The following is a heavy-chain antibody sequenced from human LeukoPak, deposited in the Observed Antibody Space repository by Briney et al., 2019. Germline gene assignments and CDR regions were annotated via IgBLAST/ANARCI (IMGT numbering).Heavy chain of an antibody. CDR1: GFTFSSYS. CDR3: AREEMATMDFDY. J-gene: IGHJ4*02. CDR2: ISSSSSSYI. Sequence: PGGSLRLSCAASGFTFSSYSMNWVRQAPGKGLEWVSSISSSSSSYIYYADSVKGRFTISRDNAKNSLYLQMNSLRAEDTAVYYCAREEMATMDFDYWGQGTLVTVSS. V-gene: IGHV3-21*01. D-gene: IGHD5-24*01.